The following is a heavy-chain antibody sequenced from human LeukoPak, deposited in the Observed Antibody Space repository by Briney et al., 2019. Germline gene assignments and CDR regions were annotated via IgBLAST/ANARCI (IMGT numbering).Heavy chain of an antibody. Sequence: ASVKVSCKASGYTFTGYYMHWVRQAPGQGLEWMGWINPNNGDTNYAQKFQGRVTMTRNTSISTAYMELSRLRSDDTAVYYCARDRGRAMGVDYWGQGTLVTVSS. CDR2: INPNNGDT. V-gene: IGHV1-2*02. D-gene: IGHD3-16*01. CDR3: ARDRGRAMGVDY. CDR1: GYTFTGYY. J-gene: IGHJ4*02.